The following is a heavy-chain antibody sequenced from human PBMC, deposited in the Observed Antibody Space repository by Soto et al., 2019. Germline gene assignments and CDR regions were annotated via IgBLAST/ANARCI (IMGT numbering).Heavy chain of an antibody. J-gene: IGHJ6*02. CDR2: ISGSGGST. Sequence: GGSLRLSCAASGFTFSSYAMSWVRQAPGKGLEWVSAISGSGGSTYYADSVKGRFTISRDNSKNTLYLQMNSLRAEDTAVYYCAKDRGGGYSSGWYPPYYGMDVWGQGTTVTVSS. V-gene: IGHV3-23*01. CDR1: GFTFSSYA. D-gene: IGHD6-19*01. CDR3: AKDRGGGYSSGWYPPYYGMDV.